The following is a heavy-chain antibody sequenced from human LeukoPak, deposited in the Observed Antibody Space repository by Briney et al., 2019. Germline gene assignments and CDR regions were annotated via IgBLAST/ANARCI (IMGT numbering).Heavy chain of an antibody. CDR2: IKQDGSEK. CDR1: GFTFSSYW. CDR3: ARVQGYYYASGSSYYFDY. V-gene: IGHV3-7*01. D-gene: IGHD3-10*01. J-gene: IGHJ4*02. Sequence: GGSLRLSCAASGFTFSSYWMSSVRQAPGKGLEWVANIKQDGSEKYYVDSVKGRFTISRDNAKNSLYLQMNSLRAEDTAVYYCARVQGYYYASGSSYYFDYWGQGTLVTVSS.